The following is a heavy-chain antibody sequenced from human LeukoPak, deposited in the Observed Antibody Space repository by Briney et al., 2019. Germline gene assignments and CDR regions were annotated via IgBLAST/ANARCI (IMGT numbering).Heavy chain of an antibody. D-gene: IGHD1-26*01. CDR2: INPSGGST. V-gene: IGHV1-46*01. CDR3: ARDPNSGSYYGWFDP. Sequence: ASVKVSCKASGYTFTSYYMHWVRQAPGQGLEWMGIINPSGGSTSYAQKFQGRVTMTRDTSTSTVYMEQSSLRSEDTAVYYCARDPNSGSYYGWFDPWGQGTLVTVSS. CDR1: GYTFTSYY. J-gene: IGHJ5*02.